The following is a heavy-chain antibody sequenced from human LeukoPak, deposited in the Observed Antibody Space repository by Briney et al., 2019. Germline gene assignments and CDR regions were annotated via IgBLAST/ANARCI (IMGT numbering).Heavy chain of an antibody. D-gene: IGHD3-10*01. CDR1: GGSISSYY. Sequence: PSETLSLTCTVSGGSISSYYWSWIRQPPGKGLEWIGSIYYSGSTYYNPSLKSRVTILLDTSKNQFSLKLSSATAADTAMYYCARDSMVRGVITPGDSWGQGTLVTVSS. V-gene: IGHV4-59*12. CDR2: IYYSGST. CDR3: ARDSMVRGVITPGDS. J-gene: IGHJ4*02.